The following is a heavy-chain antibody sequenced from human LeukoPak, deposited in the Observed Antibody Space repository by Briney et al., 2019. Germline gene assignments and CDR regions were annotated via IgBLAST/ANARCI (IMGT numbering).Heavy chain of an antibody. CDR2: IWYDGSDK. Sequence: GGSLRLSCAASGFTFSSHGMHWVRQAPGKGLEWVAVIWYDGSDKYYVDSVKGRFTISRENAKNSLYLLMTSLRAEDTAMYYCARQNTPHGNFDYWGQGTLVTVSS. J-gene: IGHJ4*02. D-gene: IGHD1-26*01. CDR3: ARQNTPHGNFDY. CDR1: GFTFSSHG. V-gene: IGHV3-33*01.